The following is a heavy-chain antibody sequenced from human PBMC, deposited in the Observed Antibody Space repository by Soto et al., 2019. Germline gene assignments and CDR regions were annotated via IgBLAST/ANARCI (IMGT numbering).Heavy chain of an antibody. J-gene: IGHJ6*02. D-gene: IGHD3-16*01. CDR2: INTYNGNT. CDR3: AMVDVYVTPSPQDV. V-gene: IGHV1-18*01. CDR1: GYTFTRYG. Sequence: QVQLVQSGAEVKNPGASVKVSCKASGYTFTRYGIGWARQAPGQGLEWMGWINTYNGNTNYAQNVQSRITLTTNTSTNTAYMALRSLRSNDTAIYYCAMVDVYVTPSPQDVWGQGTTVSVSS.